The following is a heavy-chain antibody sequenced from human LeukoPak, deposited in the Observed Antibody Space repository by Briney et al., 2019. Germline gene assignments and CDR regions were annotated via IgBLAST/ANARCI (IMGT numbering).Heavy chain of an antibody. CDR2: IYYSGST. CDR3: ARESGRFLEWLLHDAFDI. Sequence: PSETLSLTCTVTGGSISSSSYYWGWIRQPPGKGLEWIGSIYYSGSTYYNPSLKSRVTISVDTSKNQFSLKLSSVTAADTAVYYCARESGRFLEWLLHDAFDIWGQGTMVTVSS. J-gene: IGHJ3*02. V-gene: IGHV4-39*02. D-gene: IGHD3-3*01. CDR1: GGSISSSSYY.